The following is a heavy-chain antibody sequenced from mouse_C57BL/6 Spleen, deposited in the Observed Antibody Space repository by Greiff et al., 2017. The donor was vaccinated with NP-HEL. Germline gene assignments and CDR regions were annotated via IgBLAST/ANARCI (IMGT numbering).Heavy chain of an antibody. J-gene: IGHJ4*01. V-gene: IGHV1-59*01. CDR3: ARGLNYYGSSYAMDY. CDR1: GYTFTSYW. CDR2: IDPSDSYT. D-gene: IGHD1-1*01. Sequence: QVQLQQPGAELVRPGTSVKLSCKASGYTFTSYWMHWVKQRPGQGLEWIGVIDPSDSYTNYNQKFKGKATLTVDTSSSTAYMQLSSLTSEDSAVYYCARGLNYYGSSYAMDYWGQGTSVTVSS.